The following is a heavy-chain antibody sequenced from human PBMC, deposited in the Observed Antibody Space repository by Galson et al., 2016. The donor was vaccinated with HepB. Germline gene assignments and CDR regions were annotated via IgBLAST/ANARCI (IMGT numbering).Heavy chain of an antibody. V-gene: IGHV1-8*01. CDR2: MNPNSGNT. J-gene: IGHJ4*02. Sequence: SVKVSCKASGYTFTSYDTNWVRQAPGQGLEWMGWMNPNSGNTGFAPKFQGRVSMTRDNSISTAYLELNSLTSEGTAIYYCSRETMGSGSYNNKFDSWGQGTLVTVSS. D-gene: IGHD3-10*01. CDR1: GYTFTSYD. CDR3: SRETMGSGSYNNKFDS.